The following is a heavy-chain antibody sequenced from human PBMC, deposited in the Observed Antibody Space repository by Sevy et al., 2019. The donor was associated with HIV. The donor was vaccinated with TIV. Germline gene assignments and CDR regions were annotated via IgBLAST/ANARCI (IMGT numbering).Heavy chain of an antibody. CDR3: ATDLFSSSYPDVFDI. J-gene: IGHJ3*02. V-gene: IGHV3-7*01. D-gene: IGHD6-6*01. Sequence: GGSLRLSCAASGFTFSTYWMNWVRQAPGKGLEWVANIKQDGSGKNYVDSVKGRFTISRDNARNSLFLELNSLKVEDTAVYYCATDLFSSSYPDVFDIWGQGTMVTVSS. CDR2: IKQDGSGK. CDR1: GFTFSTYW.